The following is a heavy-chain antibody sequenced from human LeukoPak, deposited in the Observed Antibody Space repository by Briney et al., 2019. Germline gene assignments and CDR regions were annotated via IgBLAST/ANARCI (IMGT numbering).Heavy chain of an antibody. CDR3: AREPYYDFWSGPRGSFDY. CDR1: GFTFSSYW. Sequence: GGSLRLSCAASGFTFSSYWMHWVRQAPGKGLVWVSRINSDGSSTSYADSVKGRFTISRDNAKHTLYLQMNSLRAEDTAVYYCAREPYYDFWSGPRGSFDYWGQGTLVTVSS. CDR2: INSDGSST. V-gene: IGHV3-74*01. J-gene: IGHJ4*02. D-gene: IGHD3-3*01.